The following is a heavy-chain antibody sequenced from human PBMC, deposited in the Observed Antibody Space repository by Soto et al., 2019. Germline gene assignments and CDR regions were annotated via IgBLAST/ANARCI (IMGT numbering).Heavy chain of an antibody. CDR3: ARFGNDYYDSSGYYFGV. CDR2: IYPLDSET. Sequence: GESLKISGNCSGYSFTSYRIGLVLQMPGKGLDWMGIIYPLDSETRYSPSFQGQVTISADTSISTAYLQWSSLKASDTAMYYCARFGNDYYDSSGYYFGVWGQGTTVTVSS. J-gene: IGHJ6*02. V-gene: IGHV5-51*01. D-gene: IGHD3-22*01. CDR1: GYSFTSYR.